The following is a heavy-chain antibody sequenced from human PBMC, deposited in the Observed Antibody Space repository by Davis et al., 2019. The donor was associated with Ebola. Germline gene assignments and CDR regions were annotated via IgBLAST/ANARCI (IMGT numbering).Heavy chain of an antibody. CDR2: IYYSGSI. Sequence: SETLSLTCTVSGGSISSYYWSWIRQPPGKGLEWIGYIYYSGSINYNPSLKSRVTISVDTSKNQFSLKLSSVTAADTAVYYCARQYSSGWYYFDYWGQGTLVTVSS. CDR3: ARQYSSGWYYFDY. V-gene: IGHV4-59*08. CDR1: GGSISSYY. J-gene: IGHJ4*02. D-gene: IGHD6-19*01.